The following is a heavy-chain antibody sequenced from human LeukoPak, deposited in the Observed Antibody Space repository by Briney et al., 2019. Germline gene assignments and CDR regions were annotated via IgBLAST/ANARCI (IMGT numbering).Heavy chain of an antibody. D-gene: IGHD5-18*01. CDR3: AEDWVRGYSYGYVYYFDY. CDR2: ISGSGGST. CDR1: GFTFSSYA. Sequence: PGGSLRLSCAASGFTFSSYAMSWVRQAPGKGLEWVSAISGSGGSTYYADSVKGRFTISRDNSKNTLYLQMNSLRAEDTAVYYCAEDWVRGYSYGYVYYFDYWGQGTLVTVSS. J-gene: IGHJ4*02. V-gene: IGHV3-23*01.